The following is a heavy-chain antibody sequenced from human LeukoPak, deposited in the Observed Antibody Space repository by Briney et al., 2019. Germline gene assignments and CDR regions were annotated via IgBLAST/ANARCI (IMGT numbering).Heavy chain of an antibody. D-gene: IGHD5-18*01. CDR3: ARDTAMVKFDY. Sequence: SVKVSCKASGGTFSSYAISWVRQVPGQGLEWMGGIIPIFGTANYAQKFQGRVTITADESTSTAYMELSSLRSEDAAVYYCARDTAMVKFDYWGQGTLVTVSS. V-gene: IGHV1-69*13. CDR1: GGTFSSYA. CDR2: IIPIFGTA. J-gene: IGHJ4*02.